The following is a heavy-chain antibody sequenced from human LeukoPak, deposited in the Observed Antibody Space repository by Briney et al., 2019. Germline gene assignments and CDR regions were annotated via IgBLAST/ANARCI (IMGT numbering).Heavy chain of an antibody. J-gene: IGHJ4*02. CDR1: GYTFTGYH. CDR2: INPNSGDT. D-gene: IGHD5-18*01. V-gene: IGHV1-2*06. Sequence: ASVKVSCKASGYTFTGYHMHWVRQAPGQGLEWMGRINPNSGDTNYAQKFQGRVTMTRDTSISTAYMELSSLRSEDTAVYYCARVVDTAMVVYFDYWGQGTLVTVSS. CDR3: ARVVDTAMVVYFDY.